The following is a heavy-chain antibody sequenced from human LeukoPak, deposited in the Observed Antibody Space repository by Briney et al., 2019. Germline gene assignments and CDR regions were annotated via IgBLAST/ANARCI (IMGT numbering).Heavy chain of an antibody. CDR2: IYYSGST. Sequence: SETLSLTCTVSGGSISSSSYYWGWIRQPPGKGLEWIGSIYYSGSTYYNPSLKSRVTISVDTSKNQFSLKLSSVTAADTAVYYCARGREWIDYWGQGTLVTVSS. J-gene: IGHJ4*02. CDR3: ARGREWIDY. D-gene: IGHD5-12*01. CDR1: GGSISSSSYY. V-gene: IGHV4-39*07.